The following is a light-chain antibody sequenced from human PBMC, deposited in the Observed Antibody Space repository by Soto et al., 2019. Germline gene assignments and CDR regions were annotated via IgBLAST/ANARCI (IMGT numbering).Light chain of an antibody. CDR2: EVS. Sequence: QSVLTQPASVSGSPGQSITISCTGTSSDVGGYNYVSWYQQHPGKAPKLMIYEVSNRPSGVSNRFSGSKSANTASLPISGLQAEDEADYYCSSYTSSSPRVFGGRTQLTLL. V-gene: IGLV2-14*01. CDR3: SSYTSSSPRV. J-gene: IGLJ3*02. CDR1: SSDVGGYNY.